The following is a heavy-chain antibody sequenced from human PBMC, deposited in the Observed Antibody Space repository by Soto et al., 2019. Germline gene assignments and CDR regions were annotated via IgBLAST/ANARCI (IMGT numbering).Heavy chain of an antibody. CDR1: GFTFSSYA. V-gene: IGHV3-30-3*01. J-gene: IGHJ6*02. D-gene: IGHD6-19*01. CDR3: ARGGKSRIAVAGMEIYYYYYGMDV. Sequence: GGSLRLSCAASGFTFSSYAMHWVRQAPGKGLEWVAVISYDGSNKYYADSVKGRFTISRDNSKNTLYLQMNSLRAEDTAVYYCARGGKSRIAVAGMEIYYYYYGMDVWGQGTTVTVSS. CDR2: ISYDGSNK.